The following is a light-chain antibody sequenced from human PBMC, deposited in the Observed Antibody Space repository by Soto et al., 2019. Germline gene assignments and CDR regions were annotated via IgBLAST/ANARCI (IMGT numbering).Light chain of an antibody. CDR3: CSYTGGNSLV. Sequence: QSALTQPPSASGSPGQSVTISCTGTSSDVGGYKYVSWYQQHPGKAPKLMIYEVTKRPSGVPDRFSGSKSGSTASLTVSGLQADDEAAYYCCSYTGGNSLVFGGGTKLTVL. V-gene: IGLV2-8*01. CDR2: EVT. CDR1: SSDVGGYKY. J-gene: IGLJ2*01.